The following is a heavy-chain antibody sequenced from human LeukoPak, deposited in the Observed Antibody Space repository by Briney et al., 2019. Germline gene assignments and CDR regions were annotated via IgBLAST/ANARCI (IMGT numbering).Heavy chain of an antibody. CDR1: GFTFDDYT. D-gene: IGHD3-16*01. CDR2: ISWDGGST. CDR3: AKESFMITFGGVIAH. J-gene: IGHJ5*02. V-gene: IGHV3-43*01. Sequence: GALRLSCAASGFTFDDYTMHWVRQAPGKGLEWVSLISWDGGSTYYADSVKGRFTISRDNSKNSLYLQMNSLRTEDTAVYYCAKESFMITFGGVIAHWGQGTLVTVSS.